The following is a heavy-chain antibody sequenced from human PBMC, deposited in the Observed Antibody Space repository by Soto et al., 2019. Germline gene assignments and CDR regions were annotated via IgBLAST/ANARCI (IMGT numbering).Heavy chain of an antibody. V-gene: IGHV1-2*04. D-gene: IGHD4-4*01. Sequence: GASVKVSCEASGYTFTGYYMHWVRQAPGQGLEWMGWINPNSGGTNYAQKFQGWVTMTRDTSISTAYMELSRPRSDDTAVYYCAREGDYSNYYFDYWGQGTLVTVSS. CDR3: AREGDYSNYYFDY. J-gene: IGHJ4*02. CDR1: GYTFTGYY. CDR2: INPNSGGT.